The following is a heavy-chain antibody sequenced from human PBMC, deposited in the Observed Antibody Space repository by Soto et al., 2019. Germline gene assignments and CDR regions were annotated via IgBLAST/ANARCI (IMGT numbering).Heavy chain of an antibody. CDR2: INAGNGNT. D-gene: IGHD5-12*01. CDR3: ASTLLGELATVHSYFDY. J-gene: IGHJ4*02. CDR1: GYTFTSYA. Sequence: QVQRVQSGAEVKKPGASVKVSCKASGYTFTSYAMHWVRQAPGQRLEWMGWINAGNGNTKYSQKFQCRVTITRDTSAITAYLELSSLRSEDPAVYYCASTLLGELATVHSYFDYGGQGTLVTVYS. V-gene: IGHV1-3*01.